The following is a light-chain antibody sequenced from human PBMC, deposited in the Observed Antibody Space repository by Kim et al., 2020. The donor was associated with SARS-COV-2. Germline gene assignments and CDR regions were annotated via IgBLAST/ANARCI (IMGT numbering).Light chain of an antibody. CDR1: SGHSSYI. J-gene: IGLJ3*02. CDR2: LEGSGSY. Sequence: QLVLTQPSSASASLGSSVKLTCTLSSGHSSYIIAWHQQQPGKAPRYLMKLEGSGSYNKGSGVPDRFSGSSSGADSYLTISNLQSDDEADYYCETWDSNTPVFGGGTQLTVL. V-gene: IGLV4-60*03. CDR3: ETWDSNTPV.